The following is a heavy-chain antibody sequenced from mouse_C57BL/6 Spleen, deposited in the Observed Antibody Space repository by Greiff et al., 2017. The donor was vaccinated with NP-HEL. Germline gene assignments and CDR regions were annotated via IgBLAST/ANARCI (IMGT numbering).Heavy chain of an antibody. V-gene: IGHV1-64*01. CDR3: AVEGYDGTWFAY. Sequence: QVQLQQPGAELVKPGASVKLSCKASGYTFTSYWMHWVKQRPGQGLEWIGMIHPNSGSTNYNEKFKSKATLTVDKSSSTAYMQLSSLTSEDSAVYYWAVEGYDGTWFAYWGQGTRVTVSA. CDR2: IHPNSGST. J-gene: IGHJ3*01. D-gene: IGHD2-14*01. CDR1: GYTFTSYW.